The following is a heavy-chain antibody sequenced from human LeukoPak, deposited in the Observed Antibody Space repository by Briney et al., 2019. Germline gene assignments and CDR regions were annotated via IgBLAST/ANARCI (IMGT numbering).Heavy chain of an antibody. CDR2: IYSGGST. CDR3: ARTPSITMVRGVIYFDY. CDR1: GLAVSSSY. D-gene: IGHD3-10*01. V-gene: IGHV3-53*01. Sequence: GGSLRLSCAVSGLAVSSSYMSWVRQAPGKGLEWVSVIYSGGSTYYADSVKGRFTISRDNSKNTLYLQMNSLRAEDTAVYYCARTPSITMVRGVIYFDYWGQGTLVTVSS. J-gene: IGHJ4*02.